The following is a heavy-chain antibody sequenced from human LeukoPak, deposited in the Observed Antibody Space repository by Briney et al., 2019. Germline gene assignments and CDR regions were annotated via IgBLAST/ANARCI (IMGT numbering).Heavy chain of an antibody. V-gene: IGHV4-59*08. CDR1: GGSISTYY. D-gene: IGHD1-26*01. Sequence: SETLSLTCTVSGGSISTYYWSWIRQPPGKGLEGIGYIHYSGTTNYNPSLKNRVTISLDTSKNKLCLDVSSVTAAETAVYYCARRGGYSRYAAYWGQGALVTVSS. CDR2: IHYSGTT. J-gene: IGHJ4*02. CDR3: ARRGGYSRYAAY.